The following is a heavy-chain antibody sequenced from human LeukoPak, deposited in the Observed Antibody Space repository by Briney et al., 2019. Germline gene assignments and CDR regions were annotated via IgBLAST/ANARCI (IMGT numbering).Heavy chain of an antibody. J-gene: IGHJ4*02. CDR2: TYYRSKWYN. Sequence: SQTLSLTCAISGDSVSSNSAAWNWIRQSPSRGLEWLGRTYYRSKWYNDYAVSVKRRIVINPDTSKNQFSLQLSSVTPEDTAVYYCTRDGIRVLDYWGQGILVTVSS. CDR3: TRDGIRVLDY. D-gene: IGHD1-1*01. CDR1: GDSVSSNSAA. V-gene: IGHV6-1*01.